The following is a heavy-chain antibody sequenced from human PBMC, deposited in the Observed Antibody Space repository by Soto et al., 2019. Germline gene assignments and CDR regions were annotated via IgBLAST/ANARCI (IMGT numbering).Heavy chain of an antibody. CDR3: ARAPARVAAPGDHTWFEP. Sequence: SVKVSCKASGVTFSSYTISWVRQAPGQGLEWMGRIIPILGIANYAQKFQGRVTITADKATSTAYMELSSLRSEDTAVYYCARAPARVAAPGDHTWFEPWGQGTLVPVSS. J-gene: IGHJ5*02. D-gene: IGHD3-10*01. CDR2: IIPILGIA. V-gene: IGHV1-69*02. CDR1: GVTFSSYT.